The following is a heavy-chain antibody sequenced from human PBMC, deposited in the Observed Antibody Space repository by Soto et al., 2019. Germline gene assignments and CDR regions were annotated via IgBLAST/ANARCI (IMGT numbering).Heavy chain of an antibody. D-gene: IGHD3-22*01. Sequence: WGSLRLSCAGSGFTFINTGIICFRQAPGQGLEWVSAITGNGDTTYYADSVKGRFTISRDNSKSTLYLQMNSLRAEDTAVYYCAKIDGYFDYWGQGTLVTVSS. J-gene: IGHJ4*02. CDR2: ITGNGDTT. V-gene: IGHV3-23*01. CDR1: GFTFINTG. CDR3: AKIDGYFDY.